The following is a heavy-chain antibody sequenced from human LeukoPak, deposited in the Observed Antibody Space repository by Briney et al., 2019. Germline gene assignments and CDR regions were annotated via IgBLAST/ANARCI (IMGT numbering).Heavy chain of an antibody. CDR3: ARWDRIQLWFDY. CDR1: GFSFSSYW. D-gene: IGHD5-18*01. J-gene: IGHJ4*02. CDR2: IYYSGST. Sequence: GSLRLSCAASGFSFSSYWMSWIRQPPGKGLEWVGYIYYSGSTNYNPSLKSRVTISVDTSKNQFSLKLSSVTAADTAVYYCARWDRIQLWFDYWGQGTLVTVSS. V-gene: IGHV4-59*01.